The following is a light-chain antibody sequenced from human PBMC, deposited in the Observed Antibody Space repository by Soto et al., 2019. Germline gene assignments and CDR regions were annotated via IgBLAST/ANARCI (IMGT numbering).Light chain of an antibody. CDR2: DAS. Sequence: DIQMTHSPSTLSASVVYIVTITFRASQSISSWLAWYQQKPGKAPKLLIYDASSLESGVPSRFSGSGSGTEFTLTISSLQPDDFATYYCQQYNSYSELNFGGGTKVAIK. J-gene: IGKJ4*01. V-gene: IGKV1-5*01. CDR1: QSISSW. CDR3: QQYNSYSELN.